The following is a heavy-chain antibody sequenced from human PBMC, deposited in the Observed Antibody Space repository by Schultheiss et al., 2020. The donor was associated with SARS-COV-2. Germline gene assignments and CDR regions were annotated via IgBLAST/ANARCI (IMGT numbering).Heavy chain of an antibody. Sequence: SVKVSCKASGFTFTSSAVQWVRQAPGQGLEWMGWIIPIFGTANYAQKFQERVTITRDTSTSTVNMELSSLRSEDTAVYYCAREAYGDYNSNYYYYGMDVWGQGTTVTVSS. CDR1: GFTFTSSA. V-gene: IGHV1-58*01. CDR3: AREAYGDYNSNYYYYGMDV. D-gene: IGHD4-17*01. J-gene: IGHJ6*02. CDR2: IIPIFGTA.